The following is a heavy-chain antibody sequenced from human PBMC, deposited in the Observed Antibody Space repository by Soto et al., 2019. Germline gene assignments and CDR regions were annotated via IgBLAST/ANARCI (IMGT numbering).Heavy chain of an antibody. CDR3: ARRLTTTVSALGY. CDR2: ISEDGGNK. Sequence: GGSLRLSCTASGLTFTSYAIHWVRQAPGKGLEWVSVISEDGGNKYFAESVRGRFLISRDKSKNTVYLQMNSLRPEDTAVYFCARRLTTTVSALGYWGQGTLVTVSS. J-gene: IGHJ4*02. V-gene: IGHV3-30-3*01. D-gene: IGHD4-4*01. CDR1: GLTFTSYA.